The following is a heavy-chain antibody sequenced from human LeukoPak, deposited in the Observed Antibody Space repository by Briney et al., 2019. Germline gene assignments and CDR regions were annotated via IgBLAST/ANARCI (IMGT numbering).Heavy chain of an antibody. Sequence: ASVTVSCTASGYTFTSYAMHWVRPAPGQRLEWMGWINAGNGNTKYSQKFQGRVTITRDTSASTAYMELSSLRSEDTAVYYCASGPWNYYDSSGYDYWGQGTLVTVSS. D-gene: IGHD3-22*01. V-gene: IGHV1-3*01. CDR2: INAGNGNT. CDR1: GYTFTSYA. CDR3: ASGPWNYYDSSGYDY. J-gene: IGHJ4*02.